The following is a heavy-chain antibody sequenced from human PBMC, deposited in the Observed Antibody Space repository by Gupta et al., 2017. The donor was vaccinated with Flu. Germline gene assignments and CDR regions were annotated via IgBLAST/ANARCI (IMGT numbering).Heavy chain of an antibody. CDR3: ARARRIAAAGIEYFQH. J-gene: IGHJ1*01. D-gene: IGHD6-13*01. CDR1: GYSISIGYY. Sequence: QVQLHESGPGLVKPSETLSPTCAVPGYSISIGYYWAWIRQPPGKGLEWIGSIYHSGSTYYNPSLKSRVTISVDTSKNQFSLKLSSVTAADTAVYYCARARRIAAAGIEYFQHWGQGTLVTVSS. CDR2: IYHSGST. V-gene: IGHV4-38-2*01.